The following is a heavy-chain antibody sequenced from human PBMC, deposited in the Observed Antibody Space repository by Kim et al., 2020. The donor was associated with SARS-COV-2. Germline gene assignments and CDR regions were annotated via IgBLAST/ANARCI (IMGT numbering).Heavy chain of an antibody. D-gene: IGHD2-15*01. CDR2: ISYDGSNK. CDR3: ARDPHGPTTIVVVAATSTAFDI. V-gene: IGHV3-30-3*01. CDR1: GFTFSSYA. J-gene: IGHJ3*02. Sequence: GGSLRLSCAASGFTFSSYAMHWVRQAPGKGLEWVAVISYDGSNKYYADSVKGRFTISRDNSKNTLYLQMNSLRAEDTAVYYCARDPHGPTTIVVVAATSTAFDIWGQGTMVTVSS.